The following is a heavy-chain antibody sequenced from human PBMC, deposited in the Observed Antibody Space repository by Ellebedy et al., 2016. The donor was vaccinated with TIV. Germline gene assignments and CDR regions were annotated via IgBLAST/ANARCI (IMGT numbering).Heavy chain of an antibody. D-gene: IGHD3-22*01. Sequence: MPSETLSLTCAVSGGSISSSNWWSWVRQPPGKGLEWIGEIYHSGSTNYNPSLKSRVTISVDKSKNQFSLKLSSVTAADTAVYYCARGPDYYDSSGPYNWFDPWGQGTLVTVSS. J-gene: IGHJ5*02. CDR2: IYHSGST. V-gene: IGHV4-4*02. CDR1: GGSISSSNW. CDR3: ARGPDYYDSSGPYNWFDP.